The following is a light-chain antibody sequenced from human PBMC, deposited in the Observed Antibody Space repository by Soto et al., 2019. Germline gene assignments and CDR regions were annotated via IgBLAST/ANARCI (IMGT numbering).Light chain of an antibody. CDR2: EVS. J-gene: IGLJ3*02. CDR1: SSDVGGYNY. V-gene: IGLV2-14*01. CDR3: SSYTSSRTWV. Sequence: QSALTQPASVSGSPGQSITISCTGTSSDVGGYNYVSWYQQHPGKAPKLMIYEVSNRPSGVSNRFSGSKSGNTASLTISGLQAEDEAGYYCSSYTSSRTWVFGGGTKLTVL.